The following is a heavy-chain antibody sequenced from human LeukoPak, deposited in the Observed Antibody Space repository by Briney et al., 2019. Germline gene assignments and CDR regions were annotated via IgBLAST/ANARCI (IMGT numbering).Heavy chain of an antibody. J-gene: IGHJ4*02. Sequence: SVKVSCKASGGTFSSYATSWVRQAPGQGLEWMGRIIPILGIANYAQKFQGRVTITADKSTSTAYMELSSLRSEDTAVYYCARDLGSSSNFDYWGQGTLVTVSS. CDR2: IIPILGIA. CDR1: GGTFSSYA. CDR3: ARDLGSSSNFDY. D-gene: IGHD6-13*01. V-gene: IGHV1-69*04.